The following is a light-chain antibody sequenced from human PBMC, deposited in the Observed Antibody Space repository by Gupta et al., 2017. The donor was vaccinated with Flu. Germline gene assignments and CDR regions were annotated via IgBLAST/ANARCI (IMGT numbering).Light chain of an antibody. J-gene: IGLJ2*01. CDR3: YARGNTDNKQEV. CDR1: SIRNSY. V-gene: IGLV3-19*01. CDR2: EKK. Sequence: QTVRITCQGDSIRNSYESWYQQKPGQAPGLGIYEKKIRRSGGPDRFSGSSSGGTAALTVTGARAEEEADYDYYARGNTDNKQEVFGGGTKLTVL.